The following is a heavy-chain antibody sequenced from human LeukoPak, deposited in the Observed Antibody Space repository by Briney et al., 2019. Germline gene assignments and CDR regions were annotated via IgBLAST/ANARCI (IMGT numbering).Heavy chain of an antibody. V-gene: IGHV3-23*01. CDR3: AKESTVTPGNVNWFDS. J-gene: IGHJ5*01. CDR2: ISGSGDNT. D-gene: IGHD4-17*01. Sequence: ETLSLTCSVSGGSISSNYWSWIRQPPGKGLEWISAISGSGDNTYYAESVKGRFTISRDNSKNTLYLRMKSLRAEDTAIYYCAKESTVTPGNVNWFDSWGQGTLVTVSS. CDR1: GGSISSNY.